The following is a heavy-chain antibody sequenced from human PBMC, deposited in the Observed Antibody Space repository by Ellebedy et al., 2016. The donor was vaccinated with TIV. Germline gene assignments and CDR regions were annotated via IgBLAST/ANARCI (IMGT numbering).Heavy chain of an antibody. V-gene: IGHV3-74*01. Sequence: GGSLRLXCAASGFTFSSYWMYWVRQAPGKGLVWVSYINSDGSSTTYADSVKGRFTISRDNAKNTLFLQMNSLRVEDTAVYYCARETTTLTNRERGRFDYWGQGTVVSVSS. CDR1: GFTFSSYW. D-gene: IGHD4-17*01. CDR3: ARETTTLTNRERGRFDY. J-gene: IGHJ4*02. CDR2: INSDGSST.